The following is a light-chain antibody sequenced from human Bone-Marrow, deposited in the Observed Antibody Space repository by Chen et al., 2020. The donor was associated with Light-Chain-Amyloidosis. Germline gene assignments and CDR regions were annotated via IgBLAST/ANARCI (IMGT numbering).Light chain of an antibody. CDR1: TSDVGAYDY. J-gene: IGLJ2*01. CDR3: SSYTSTYTVL. CDR2: DAS. Sequence: QSALTQPASVSESPGQSITISCTGNTSDVGAYDYVYWYQQHPGQDPKLIIHDASKRPSGVSDRFSGSTSDNTASLTISLLQAEDEADYYCSSYTSTYTVLFGGGTKLTVL. V-gene: IGLV2-14*03.